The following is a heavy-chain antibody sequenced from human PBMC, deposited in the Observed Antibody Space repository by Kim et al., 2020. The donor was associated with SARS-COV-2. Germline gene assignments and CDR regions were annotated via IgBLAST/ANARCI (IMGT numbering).Heavy chain of an antibody. CDR2: ISSSSSTI. CDR1: GFTFSSYS. Sequence: GGSLRLSCAASGFTFSSYSMNWVRQAPGKGLEWVSYISSSSSTIYYADSVKGRFTISRDNAKNSLYLQMNSLRDEDTAVYYCAREDDDFWSGYYNYWGQGTLVTVSS. CDR3: AREDDDFWSGYYNY. V-gene: IGHV3-48*02. D-gene: IGHD3-3*01. J-gene: IGHJ4*02.